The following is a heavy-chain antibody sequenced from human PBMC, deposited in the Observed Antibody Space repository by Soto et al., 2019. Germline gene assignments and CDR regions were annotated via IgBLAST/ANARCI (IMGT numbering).Heavy chain of an antibody. CDR3: AEAGAYCSGGSCYGHNWLDP. V-gene: IGHV3-33*06. Sequence: QVQLVESGGGVVQPGRSLRLSCAASGFTFSSFAMHWVRQAPGKGLEWVAVIWYDGSNQEYADSVKGRFTISRDNSKNTLYLQMNSLRDEDTAVYHCAEAGAYCSGGSCYGHNWLDPWGQGTLVTVSS. CDR1: GFTFSSFA. D-gene: IGHD2-15*01. CDR2: IWYDGSNQ. J-gene: IGHJ5*02.